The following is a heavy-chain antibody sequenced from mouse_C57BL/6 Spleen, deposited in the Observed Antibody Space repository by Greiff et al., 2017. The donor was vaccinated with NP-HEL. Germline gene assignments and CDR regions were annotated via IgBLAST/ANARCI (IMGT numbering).Heavy chain of an antibody. CDR2: INPSNGGT. Sequence: VQLQESGTELVKPGASVKLSCKASGYTFTSYWMHWVKQRPGQGLEWIGNINPSNGGTNYNEKFKSKATLTVDKSSSTAYMQLSSLTSEDSAVYYCASGNYDDYAMDYWGQGTSVTVSS. V-gene: IGHV1-53*01. CDR1: GYTFTSYW. CDR3: ASGNYDDYAMDY. D-gene: IGHD2-4*01. J-gene: IGHJ4*01.